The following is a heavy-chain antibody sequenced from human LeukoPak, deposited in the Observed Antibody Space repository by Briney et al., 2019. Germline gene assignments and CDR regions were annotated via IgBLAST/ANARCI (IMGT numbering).Heavy chain of an antibody. D-gene: IGHD2-2*02. Sequence: KPSETLSLTCAVYGGSFSGYYWSWIRQPPGKGLEWIGEINHSGSTNYDPSLKSRVTISVDTSKNQFSLKLSSVTGADTAVYYCARGPGCSSTSCYRIYNLFDPWGQGTLVTVSS. V-gene: IGHV4-34*01. CDR1: GGSFSGYY. CDR2: INHSGST. J-gene: IGHJ5*02. CDR3: ARGPGCSSTSCYRIYNLFDP.